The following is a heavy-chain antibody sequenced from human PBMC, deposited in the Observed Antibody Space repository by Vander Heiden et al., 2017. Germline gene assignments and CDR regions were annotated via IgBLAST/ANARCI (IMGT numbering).Heavy chain of an antibody. CDR1: GFTFSGYA. Sequence: EVQLLESGGGLVQPGGSLRLSCAASGFTFSGYAMNWVRQAQGKGLEWVSIISGSGVTTYYADSVKGRFTISRDNSKNTLSLQMNSLRAEDTALYYCARDRDSTIGGRPDWFDPWGQGTLVTVSS. V-gene: IGHV3-23*01. J-gene: IGHJ5*02. D-gene: IGHD6-6*01. CDR3: ARDRDSTIGGRPDWFDP. CDR2: ISGSGVTT.